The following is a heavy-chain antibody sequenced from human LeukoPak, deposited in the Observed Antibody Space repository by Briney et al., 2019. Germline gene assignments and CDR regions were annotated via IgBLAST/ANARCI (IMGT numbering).Heavy chain of an antibody. D-gene: IGHD4-17*01. V-gene: IGHV4-59*01. CDR1: GGTISSYY. J-gene: IGHJ4*02. Sequence: SETLSLTCAVSGGTISSYYWSWIRQPPGKGLEWIGYIYYSGSTNYNPSLKSRVTISVDTSKNQFSLKLSSVTAADTAVYYCARVATTVTLFDYWGQGTLVTVSS. CDR2: IYYSGST. CDR3: ARVATTVTLFDY.